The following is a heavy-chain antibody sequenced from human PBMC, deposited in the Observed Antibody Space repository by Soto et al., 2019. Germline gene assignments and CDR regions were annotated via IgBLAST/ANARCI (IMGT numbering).Heavy chain of an antibody. D-gene: IGHD3-3*01. CDR2: IIPIFGTA. CDR3: ATAAIFGVVIIRISWFDP. CDR1: GGTFSSYA. J-gene: IGHJ5*02. Sequence: ASVKVSCKASGGTFSSYAISWVRQAPGQGLEWMGGIIPIFGTANYAQKFQGRVTITADESTSTAYMELSSLRSEDTAVYYCATAAIFGVVIIRISWFDPWGQGTLVTVSS. V-gene: IGHV1-69*13.